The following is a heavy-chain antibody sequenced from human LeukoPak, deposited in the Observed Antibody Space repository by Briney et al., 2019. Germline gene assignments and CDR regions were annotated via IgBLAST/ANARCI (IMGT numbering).Heavy chain of an antibody. D-gene: IGHD3-3*02. CDR2: INHSGST. CDR1: GGSFSGYY. J-gene: IGHJ4*02. Sequence: SETLSLTCAVYGGSFSGYYWSWIRQPPGKGLEWIGEINHSGSTNYNPSLKSRVTISVDTSKNQFSLKLSSVTAADTAVYYCARDHPIRYWGQGTLVTVSS. CDR3: ARDHPIRY. V-gene: IGHV4-34*01.